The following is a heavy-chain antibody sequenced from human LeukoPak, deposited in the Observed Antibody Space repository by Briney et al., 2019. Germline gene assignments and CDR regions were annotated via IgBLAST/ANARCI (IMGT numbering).Heavy chain of an antibody. J-gene: IGHJ6*03. CDR2: INPSDGST. Sequence: ASVKVSCKASGYTFTSYYMHWVRQAPGQGLEWMGIINPSDGSTSYAQKFQGRVTMTRDTSTSTVYMELSSLRSEDTAVYYCARESIVVVPAAIRSYYYYYMDVWGKGTTVTVSS. CDR1: GYTFTSYY. CDR3: ARESIVVVPAAIRSYYYYYMDV. V-gene: IGHV1-46*01. D-gene: IGHD2-2*02.